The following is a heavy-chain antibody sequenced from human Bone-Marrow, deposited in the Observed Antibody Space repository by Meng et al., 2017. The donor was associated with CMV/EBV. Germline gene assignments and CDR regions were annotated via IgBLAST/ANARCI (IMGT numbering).Heavy chain of an antibody. CDR1: GFTFSDYY. CDR2: ISSSGSTI. D-gene: IGHD2-15*01. CDR3: ARGRRHSDY. Sequence: GESLKITCADSGFTFSDYYMSWIRQAPGKGLEWVSYISSSGSTIYYADSVKGRYTISRDNAKNSLYLQMNSLRAEDTAVYYCARGRRHSDYWGQGTLVTVSS. J-gene: IGHJ4*02. V-gene: IGHV3-11*04.